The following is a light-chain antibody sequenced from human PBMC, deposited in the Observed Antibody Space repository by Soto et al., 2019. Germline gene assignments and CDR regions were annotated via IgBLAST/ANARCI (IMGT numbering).Light chain of an antibody. CDR3: QHYNSYSS. CDR2: KAS. V-gene: IGKV1-5*03. J-gene: IGKJ1*01. Sequence: DIQMTQSPSTLSASVGDRVTITCRASQRISTWLAWYQQKPGKAPKLLIYKASTLESGVPSRFSGSGSGTEFTLNISSLQPDDFATYYCQHYNSYSSFGQGTKVEIK. CDR1: QRISTW.